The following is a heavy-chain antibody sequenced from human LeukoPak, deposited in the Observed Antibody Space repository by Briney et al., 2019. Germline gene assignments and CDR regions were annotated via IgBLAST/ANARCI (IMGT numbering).Heavy chain of an antibody. CDR2: ISWNSGSI. V-gene: IGHV3-9*01. D-gene: IGHD3-10*01. CDR1: GFTFDDYA. J-gene: IGHJ4*02. Sequence: GGSLRLSCAASGFTFDDYAMHWVRQAPGKGLEWVSGISWNSGSIGYADSVKGRFTISRDNAKNSLYLQMNSLRAEDTALYYCAKGKDYYGPIDYWGQGTLVTVSS. CDR3: AKGKDYYGPIDY.